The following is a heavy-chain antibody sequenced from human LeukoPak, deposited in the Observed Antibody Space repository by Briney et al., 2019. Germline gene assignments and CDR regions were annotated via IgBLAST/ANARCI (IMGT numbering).Heavy chain of an antibody. Sequence: SVKVSCKASGGTFSSYAISWVRQAPGQGLEWMGGIIPIFGTANYAQKFQGRATITADESTSTAYMELSSLRSEDTAVYYCAVPMNCGGDCFDAFDIWGQGTMVTVSS. D-gene: IGHD2-21*01. CDR2: IIPIFGTA. CDR3: AVPMNCGGDCFDAFDI. CDR1: GGTFSSYA. J-gene: IGHJ3*02. V-gene: IGHV1-69*01.